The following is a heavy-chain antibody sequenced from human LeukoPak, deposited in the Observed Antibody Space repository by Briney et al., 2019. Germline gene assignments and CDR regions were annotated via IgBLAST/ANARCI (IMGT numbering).Heavy chain of an antibody. Sequence: GESLKTSCKGSGYSFTSYWIGWVRQMPGKGLEWRGIIYPGDSDTRYSPSFQGQVTISADKSISTAYLQWSSLKASDTAMYYCARRVSAAAGGDWFDPWGQGTLVTVSS. CDR3: ARRVSAAAGGDWFDP. D-gene: IGHD6-13*01. CDR1: GYSFTSYW. J-gene: IGHJ5*02. CDR2: IYPGDSDT. V-gene: IGHV5-51*01.